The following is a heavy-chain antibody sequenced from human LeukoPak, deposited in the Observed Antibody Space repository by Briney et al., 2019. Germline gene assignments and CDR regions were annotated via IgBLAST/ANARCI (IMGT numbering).Heavy chain of an antibody. J-gene: IGHJ4*02. Sequence: SETLSLTCTVSGYSISSYYWSWIRQPAGKGLEWVGHMYTSGSTNYNPSLKSRVTMSVDTSMNQFSLKLSSVTAADTAVYYCAKLGNQWELRHDYWGQGTLVTVSS. CDR3: AKLGNQWELRHDY. CDR2: MYTSGST. D-gene: IGHD1-26*01. CDR1: GYSISSYY. V-gene: IGHV4-4*07.